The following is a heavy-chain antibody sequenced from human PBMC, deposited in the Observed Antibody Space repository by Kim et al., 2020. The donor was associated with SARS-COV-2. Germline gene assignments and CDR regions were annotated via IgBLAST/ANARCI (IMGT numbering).Heavy chain of an antibody. CDR3: AKDKADTAMVAIN. D-gene: IGHD5-18*01. J-gene: IGHJ4*02. V-gene: IGHV3-9*01. Sequence: YADSVKGRFTISRDNAKNSLYLQMNSLRAEDTALYYCAKDKADTAMVAINWGQGTLVTVSS.